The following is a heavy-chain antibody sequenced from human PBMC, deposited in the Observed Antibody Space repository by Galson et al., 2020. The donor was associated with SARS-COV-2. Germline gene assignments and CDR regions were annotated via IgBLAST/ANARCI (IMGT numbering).Heavy chain of an antibody. Sequence: GGSLRLSCAASGFTFSSYAMSWVRQAPGKGLEWVSSISISGRSTYYANSVKGRFTISRDNSKNTVFLQMNSLRAEDTAVYYCAKYVVTAMGYYFDYWGQGTLVTVSS. CDR3: AKYVVTAMGYYFDY. CDR2: ISISGRST. V-gene: IGHV3-23*01. CDR1: GFTFSSYA. D-gene: IGHD2-21*02. J-gene: IGHJ4*02.